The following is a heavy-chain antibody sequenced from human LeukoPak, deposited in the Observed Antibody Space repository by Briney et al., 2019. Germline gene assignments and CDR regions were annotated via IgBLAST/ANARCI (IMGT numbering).Heavy chain of an antibody. Sequence: PSETLSLTCTVSGGSITFYYWTWIRQSAGKGLEWFGSVYAGGNTNYNPSLKSRTTLSIDTSKNEFSLMLTSVTAADTAIYYCARDSRYHDFWSGYVDYWGQGILVTVS. V-gene: IGHV4-4*07. CDR2: VYAGGNT. CDR3: ARDSRYHDFWSGYVDY. J-gene: IGHJ4*02. CDR1: GGSITFYY. D-gene: IGHD3-3*01.